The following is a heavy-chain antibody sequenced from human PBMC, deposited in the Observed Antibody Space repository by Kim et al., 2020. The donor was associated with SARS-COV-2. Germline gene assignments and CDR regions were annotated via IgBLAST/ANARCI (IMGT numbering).Heavy chain of an antibody. Sequence: GGSLRLSCAASGFNFRSYWISWVRQDPGKRLEWVANITQAGSRKEYADSVQGRFTISRNNAENSVYLQMNSPRVDDTAVYYCAREGSGGFDQWG. CDR3: AREGSGGFDQ. J-gene: IGHJ6*01. CDR2: ITQAGSRK. D-gene: IGHD1-26*01. CDR1: GFNFRSYW. V-gene: IGHV3-7*01.